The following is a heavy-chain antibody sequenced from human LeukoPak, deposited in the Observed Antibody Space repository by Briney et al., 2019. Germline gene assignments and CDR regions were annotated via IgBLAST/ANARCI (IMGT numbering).Heavy chain of an antibody. CDR2: IYPGDSDT. CDR1: GYSFTSYW. J-gene: IGHJ4*02. Sequence: GESLKISCNGSGYSFTSYWIGWVRQMPGKGLEWMGIIYPGDSDTRYSPSFQGQVTISADKSISTAYLQWSSLKASDTAMHYCARHYYDSSARPYYFDYWGQGTLVTVSS. CDR3: ARHYYDSSARPYYFDY. D-gene: IGHD3-22*01. V-gene: IGHV5-51*01.